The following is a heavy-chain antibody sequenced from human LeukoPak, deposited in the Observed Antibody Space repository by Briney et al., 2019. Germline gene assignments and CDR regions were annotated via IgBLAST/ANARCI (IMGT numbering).Heavy chain of an antibody. CDR1: GFTFSTYS. V-gene: IGHV3-21*01. D-gene: IGHD5-24*01. Sequence: GGSLRLSCAGSGFTFSTYSMNWVRQAPGKGLEWVSSITRSSDYMFHADSVKGRFTISRDNAKNSLYLQMNSLRAEDTAVYYCAREMSTIQDLDYWGRGTLVTVSS. CDR3: AREMSTIQDLDY. J-gene: IGHJ4*02. CDR2: ITRSSDYM.